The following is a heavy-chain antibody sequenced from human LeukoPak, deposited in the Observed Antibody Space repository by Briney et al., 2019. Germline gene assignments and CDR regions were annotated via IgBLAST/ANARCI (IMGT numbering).Heavy chain of an antibody. J-gene: IGHJ4*02. CDR1: GFTFSRYW. Sequence: GGSLRLSCAASGFTFSRYWMHWVRQAPGKGLEWVSLFYSGDTTYYADSVKGRFTVSSDDSKNTLYLQMNSLRAEDTAVYYCARDRYLDYWSQGTLVTVSS. V-gene: IGHV3-53*01. CDR3: ARDRYLDY. CDR2: FYSGDTT.